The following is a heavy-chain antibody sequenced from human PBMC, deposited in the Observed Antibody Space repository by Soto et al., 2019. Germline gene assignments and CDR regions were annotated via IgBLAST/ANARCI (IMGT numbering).Heavy chain of an antibody. V-gene: IGHV4-38-2*01. Sequence: SETLSLTCAVSGYSISSGYYWGWIRQPPGKGLEWIGSTYHSGSTYYNPSLKSRVTISVDTSKNQFSLKLSSVTAADTAVYYCAREYYYDPGWFDPWGQGTLVTVSS. CDR1: GYSISSGYY. J-gene: IGHJ5*02. D-gene: IGHD3-22*01. CDR3: AREYYYDPGWFDP. CDR2: TYHSGST.